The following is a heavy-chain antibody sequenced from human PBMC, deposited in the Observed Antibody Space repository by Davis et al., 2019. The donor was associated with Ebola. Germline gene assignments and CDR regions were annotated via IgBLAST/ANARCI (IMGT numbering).Heavy chain of an antibody. D-gene: IGHD1-1*01. CDR1: GYTFTSYG. CDR2: ISAYNGNT. V-gene: IGHV1-18*01. Sequence: ASVKVSCKASGYTFTSYGISWVRQAPGQGLEWMGWISAYNGNTNYAQNVQGRVTMTTDTSTTTAYMEVGSLRSDDTVVYYCARAQFPTTSDHWGQGTLVTVSS. J-gene: IGHJ4*02. CDR3: ARAQFPTTSDH.